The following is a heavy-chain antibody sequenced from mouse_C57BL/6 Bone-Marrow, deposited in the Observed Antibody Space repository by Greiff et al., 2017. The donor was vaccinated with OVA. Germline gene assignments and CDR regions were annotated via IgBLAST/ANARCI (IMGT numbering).Heavy chain of an antibody. D-gene: IGHD2-4*01. CDR3: AREGDYDVVYYAMDY. V-gene: IGHV1-64*01. CDR2: IHPNSGST. J-gene: IGHJ4*01. Sequence: QVQLQQPGAELVKPGASVKLSCKASGYTFTSYWMHWVKQRPGQGLEWIGMIHPNSGSTNYNEKFKSKATLTVDKSSSTAYMQLSSLTSEDSAVYYCAREGDYDVVYYAMDYWGQGTSVTVSS. CDR1: GYTFTSYW.